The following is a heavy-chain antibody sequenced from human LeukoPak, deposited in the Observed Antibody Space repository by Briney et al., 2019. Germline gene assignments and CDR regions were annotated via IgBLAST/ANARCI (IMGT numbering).Heavy chain of an antibody. Sequence: SETLSLTCTVSGGSISGYYWSWIRQAPGKGLEWIGNIYYSGSTNYNPSLKSRVTISVDTSKNHFSLTLSSVTAADTAVYYCAGDSSSYPRYFDIWGQGTPVTVSS. CDR3: AGDSSSYPRYFDI. CDR2: IYYSGST. J-gene: IGHJ4*02. CDR1: GGSISGYY. D-gene: IGHD6-13*01. V-gene: IGHV4-59*12.